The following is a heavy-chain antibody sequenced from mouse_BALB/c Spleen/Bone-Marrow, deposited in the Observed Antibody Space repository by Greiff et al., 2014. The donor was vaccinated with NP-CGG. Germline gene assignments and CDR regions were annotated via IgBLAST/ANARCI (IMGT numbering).Heavy chain of an antibody. J-gene: IGHJ4*01. D-gene: IGHD1-1*01. CDR1: GYTFTSYW. V-gene: IGHV1S127*01. CDR2: IDPSDSYT. Sequence: QVQLKHSGAELVKPGASVKMSCKASGYTFTSYWMHWVKQRPGQGLEWIGVIDPSDSYTSYNQKFKGKATLTVDTSSSTAYMQLSSLTSEDSAVYYCTRWGTTVVAYYAMDYWGQGTSVTVSS. CDR3: TRWGTTVVAYYAMDY.